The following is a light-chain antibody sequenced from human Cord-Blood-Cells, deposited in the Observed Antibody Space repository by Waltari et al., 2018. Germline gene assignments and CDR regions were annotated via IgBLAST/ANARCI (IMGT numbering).Light chain of an antibody. CDR1: QSVLYSSNNKNY. CDR2: WAS. V-gene: IGKV4-1*01. J-gene: IGKJ1*01. Sequence: DIVMTQYPDSLAVSLGERATINCKSSQSVLYSSNNKNYLAWYQKKPGQPPKLLIYWASTRESGVPDRFSGSGSGTDFTLTISNLQAEDVAVYYCQQYYSTPWTFGQGTKVEIK. CDR3: QQYYSTPWT.